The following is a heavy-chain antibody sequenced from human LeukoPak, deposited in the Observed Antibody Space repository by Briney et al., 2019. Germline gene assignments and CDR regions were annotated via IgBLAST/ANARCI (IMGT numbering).Heavy chain of an antibody. Sequence: GGSLRLSCVASGFTFSTYVMTWVRQAPGKGLEWVSAISGSGGSTYYADSVKGRFTISRDNSKNTLYLQMNSLRAEDTAVYYCAKDHLVAHVFDYWGQGTLVTVSS. D-gene: IGHD5-12*01. J-gene: IGHJ4*02. CDR3: AKDHLVAHVFDY. CDR1: GFTFSTYV. CDR2: ISGSGGST. V-gene: IGHV3-23*01.